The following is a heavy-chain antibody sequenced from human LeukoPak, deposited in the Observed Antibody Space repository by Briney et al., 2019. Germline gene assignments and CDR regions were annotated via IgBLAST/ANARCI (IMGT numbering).Heavy chain of an antibody. D-gene: IGHD3-10*01. CDR2: IIPILGIA. CDR1: GGTFSGYA. J-gene: IGHJ6*02. Sequence: ASVKVACKASGGTFSGYAISWVRHAPGQGLEWMGRIIPILGIANYAQKFQGRVTITADKSTSTAYMELSSLRSEDTAVYYCARDAFNRSSDPNYYYGMDVWGQGTTVTVSS. CDR3: ARDAFNRSSDPNYYYGMDV. V-gene: IGHV1-69*04.